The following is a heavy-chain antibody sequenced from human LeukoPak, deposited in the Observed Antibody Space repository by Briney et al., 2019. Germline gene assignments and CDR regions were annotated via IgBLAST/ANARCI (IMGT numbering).Heavy chain of an antibody. CDR3: ARMLDGIWFDP. V-gene: IGHV4-34*01. D-gene: IGHD1-26*01. J-gene: IGHJ5*02. CDR2: INHSGST. CDR1: GGSISSYY. Sequence: SEILSLTCTVSGGSISSYYWSWIRQPPGKGLEWIGEINHSGSTNYNPSLKSRVTISVDTSKNQFSLKLSSVTAADTAVYYCARMLDGIWFDPWGQGTLVTVSS.